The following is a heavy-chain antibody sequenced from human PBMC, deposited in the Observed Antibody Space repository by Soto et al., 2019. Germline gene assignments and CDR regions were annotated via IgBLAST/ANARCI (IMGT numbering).Heavy chain of an antibody. J-gene: IGHJ4*02. V-gene: IGHV3-23*01. CDR2: ISGSGGST. D-gene: IGHD4-17*01. CDR3: AKDPIKRDYGFPFGY. Sequence: QAGGSLRLSCAASGFTFSSYAMSWVRQAPGKGLEWVSAISGSGGSTYYADSVKGRFTISRDNSKNTLYLQMNSLRAGDTAVYYCAKDPIKRDYGFPFGYWGQGTLVTVSS. CDR1: GFTFSSYA.